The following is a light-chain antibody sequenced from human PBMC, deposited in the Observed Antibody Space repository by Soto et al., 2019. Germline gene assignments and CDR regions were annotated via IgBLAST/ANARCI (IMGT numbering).Light chain of an antibody. Sequence: DIQMTQSPSSLSASVGGRVTITCRASQNINNHLNWYQQKPAKAPKLLIFAASSLEGGVPSRFRGSGSGTGFTLTINSLQPEDFATDYSQQSDSAPYTFGQGTKLEI. V-gene: IGKV1-39*01. J-gene: IGKJ2*01. CDR2: AAS. CDR1: QNINNH. CDR3: QQSDSAPYT.